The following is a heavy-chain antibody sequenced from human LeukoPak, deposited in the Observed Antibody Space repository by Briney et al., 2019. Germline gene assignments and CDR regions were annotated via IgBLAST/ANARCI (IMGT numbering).Heavy chain of an antibody. CDR2: ISSGATTI. CDR1: GITFSSYE. CDR3: AREDCSGGSCFLDY. Sequence: QPGGSLRLSCAVSGITFSSYEMNWVRQAPGKGLEWVSYISSGATTIYYADFVKGRFTISRDTAKNSLYLQMNSLRAEDTAVYYCAREDCSGGSCFLDYWGQGTLVTVSS. D-gene: IGHD2-15*01. J-gene: IGHJ4*02. V-gene: IGHV3-48*03.